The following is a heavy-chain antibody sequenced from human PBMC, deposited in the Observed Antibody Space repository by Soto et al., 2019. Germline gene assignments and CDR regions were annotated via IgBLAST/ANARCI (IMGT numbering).Heavy chain of an antibody. J-gene: IGHJ4*02. CDR1: GYTFTSYY. Sequence: ASVKVSCKASGYTFTSYYVHWVRQAPGQGLEWMGWINPNTGGTNYAQKFQGWVTMTRDTSISSAYMEPSSLRSEDTAVYYCARSIVVVTALDYWGQGTLVTVSS. V-gene: IGHV1-2*04. CDR3: ARSIVVVTALDY. D-gene: IGHD2-21*02. CDR2: INPNTGGT.